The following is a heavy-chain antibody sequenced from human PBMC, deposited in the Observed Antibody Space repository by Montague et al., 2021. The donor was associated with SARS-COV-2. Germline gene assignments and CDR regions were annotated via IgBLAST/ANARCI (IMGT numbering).Heavy chain of an antibody. CDR2: IFYNGST. D-gene: IGHD2-21*01. CDR1: GGSISNYY. CDR3: ARQDAWAYCGDECYRGWFDS. V-gene: IGHV4-59*01. Sequence: SETLSLTCTVSGGSISNYYWSWIRQPPGKGLEWIGFIFYNGSTKYNPSLKRRVSISLDTSKNQFSLTLSSVTAADTAVYYCARQDAWAYCGDECYRGWFDSWGQGTLVTVSS. J-gene: IGHJ5*01.